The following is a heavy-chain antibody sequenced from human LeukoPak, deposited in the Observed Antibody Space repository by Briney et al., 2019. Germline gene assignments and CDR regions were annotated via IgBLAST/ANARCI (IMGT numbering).Heavy chain of an antibody. D-gene: IGHD6-19*01. Sequence: ASVKVSCKASGYTFTSYYMHWVRPAPGQGLEWMGIINPSGGSTSYAQKFQGRVTMTRDTSTSTVYMELSSLRSEDTAVYYCASSHSSGWYGDYWGQGTLVTVSS. CDR2: INPSGGST. J-gene: IGHJ4*02. V-gene: IGHV1-46*01. CDR1: GYTFTSYY. CDR3: ASSHSSGWYGDY.